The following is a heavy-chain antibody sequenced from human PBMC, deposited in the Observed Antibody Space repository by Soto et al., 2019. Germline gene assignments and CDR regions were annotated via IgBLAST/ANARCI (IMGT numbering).Heavy chain of an antibody. CDR1: GYSFTSYA. V-gene: IGHV1-3*01. Sequence: QVQLVQSGAEVKKSGASVTISCKASGYSFTSYAIHWVRQAPGQRLEWIGWINGGSGATIYSQRFQDRVTLTRDTSASAAYMEMSGLTSEDTAIYYCARVPPPVAWYDTGGQGTLVSVSS. CDR3: ARVPPPVAWYDT. CDR2: INGGSGAT. J-gene: IGHJ5*02.